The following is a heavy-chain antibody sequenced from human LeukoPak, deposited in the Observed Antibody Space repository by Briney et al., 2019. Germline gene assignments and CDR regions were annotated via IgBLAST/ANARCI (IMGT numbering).Heavy chain of an antibody. Sequence: PGGSLRLSCAASGFTFSSYWMSWVRQAPGKGLEWVSTISGSGGSTYYADSVKGRFTISRDNSKNTLYLQLNSLRAEDTAVYYCAKSTSPLYYYYGMDVWGQGTTVTVSS. J-gene: IGHJ6*02. CDR1: GFTFSSYW. CDR2: ISGSGGST. V-gene: IGHV3-23*01. CDR3: AKSTSPLYYYYGMDV. D-gene: IGHD2-2*01.